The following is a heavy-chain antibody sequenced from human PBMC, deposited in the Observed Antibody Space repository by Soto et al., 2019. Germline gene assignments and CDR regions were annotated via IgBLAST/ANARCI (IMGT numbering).Heavy chain of an antibody. CDR1: GDSISSSYW. Sequence: QVQLQESGPGLVKPSGTLTLTCAVSGDSISSSYWWSWVRQSPGRGLEWIGEIYHIGITNYNPSLKSRVSISVDKSKNQFSLKLTYVTGADTAVYYCARDRGKATFYYHGMDVWGQGTTVTVSS. V-gene: IGHV4-4*02. CDR2: IYHIGIT. J-gene: IGHJ6*02. CDR3: ARDRGKATFYYHGMDV.